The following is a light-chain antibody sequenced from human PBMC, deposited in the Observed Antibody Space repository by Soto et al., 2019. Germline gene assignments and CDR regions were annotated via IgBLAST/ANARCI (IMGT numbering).Light chain of an antibody. CDR2: EVV. CDR3: KSYAGSNTYV. Sequence: QSALTRPPSASGSPGQSVTISCTGTKNVIGVYDFVSWYQHHPGKAPRLIIYEVVQRPSGVPDRLSGSKSGNTAFLTVSGLQAADETDYFCKSYAGSNTYVFGSGTKVTVL. J-gene: IGLJ1*01. V-gene: IGLV2-8*01. CDR1: KNVIGVYDF.